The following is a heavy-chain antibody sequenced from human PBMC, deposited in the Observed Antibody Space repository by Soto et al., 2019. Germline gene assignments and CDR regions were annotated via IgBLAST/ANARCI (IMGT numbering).Heavy chain of an antibody. D-gene: IGHD3-22*01. Sequence: PSETLSLTCTVSGGSISSYYWSWIRQPPGKGLEWIGYIYYSGSTNYNPSLKSRVTISVDTSKNQFSLKLSSVTAADTTVYYCAREGYYDSSGPRVWGQGTLVTVSS. J-gene: IGHJ4*02. CDR1: GGSISSYY. CDR2: IYYSGST. V-gene: IGHV4-59*01. CDR3: AREGYYDSSGPRV.